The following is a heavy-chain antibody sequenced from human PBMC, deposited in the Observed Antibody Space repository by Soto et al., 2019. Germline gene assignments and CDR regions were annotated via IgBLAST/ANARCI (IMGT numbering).Heavy chain of an antibody. D-gene: IGHD5-12*01. V-gene: IGHV4-59*01. J-gene: IGHJ4*02. CDR2: IHYSGIT. CDR1: GGSLSSGF. CDR3: TVGGGWLTEY. Sequence: QVQLQESGPGLVKPSETLSLTCSVSGGSLSSGFWGWFRQPPGKGLELIGFIHYSGITTYIPSLRSRLTISLDTSKNHFSLRLSSVTAADTALYYCTVGGGWLTEYWGQGTLVSVSS.